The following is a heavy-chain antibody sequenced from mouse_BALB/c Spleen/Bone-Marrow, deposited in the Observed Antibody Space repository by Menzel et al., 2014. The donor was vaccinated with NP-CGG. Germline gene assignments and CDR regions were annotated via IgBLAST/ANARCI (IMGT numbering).Heavy chain of an antibody. CDR2: INPGSGGI. D-gene: IGHD1-1*01. Sequence: QVQLKESGAELVRPWTSVKVSCKASGYALTNYWIEGIKQRAGQGLEWIGVINPGSGGINYNEKFKGKAALTADKSSSTAYMQLSSLTSDDSAVYFCARELVRGMDYWGQGTSVTVSS. CDR3: ARELVRGMDY. J-gene: IGHJ4*01. CDR1: GYALTNYW. V-gene: IGHV1-54*01.